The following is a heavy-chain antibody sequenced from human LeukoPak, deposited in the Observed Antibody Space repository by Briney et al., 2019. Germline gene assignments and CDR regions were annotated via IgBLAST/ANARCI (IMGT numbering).Heavy chain of an antibody. CDR2: IYYSGST. CDR1: GGSISSYY. D-gene: IGHD3-22*01. Sequence: SETLSLTCTVSGGSISSYYWSWIRQPPGKGLEWIGYIYYSGSTNYNPSLKSRVTISVDTSKNQFSLKLSSVTAADTAVYYCARTYEGSPFDYWGQGTLVTVSS. J-gene: IGHJ4*02. V-gene: IGHV4-59*01. CDR3: ARTYEGSPFDY.